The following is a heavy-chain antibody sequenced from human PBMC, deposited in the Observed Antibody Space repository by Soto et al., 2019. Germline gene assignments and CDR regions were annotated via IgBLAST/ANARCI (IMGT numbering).Heavy chain of an antibody. CDR3: AKDSGSSGWCRNNWFDP. CDR2: ISSRGGST. J-gene: IGHJ5*02. Sequence: GGSLRLSCVASGFTISSYAMTWVRQAPGKGLEWVSVISSRGGSTYYADSVKGRFTISRDNSKNTLYLQMNSLRAEDTAVYYCAKDSGSSGWCRNNWFDPWGQGTLVTVSS. V-gene: IGHV3-23*01. CDR1: GFTISSYA. D-gene: IGHD6-19*01.